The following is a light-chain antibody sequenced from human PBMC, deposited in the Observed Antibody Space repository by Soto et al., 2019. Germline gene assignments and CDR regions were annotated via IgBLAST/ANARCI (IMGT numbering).Light chain of an antibody. CDR2: DAS. CDR3: QQYNSFL. CDR1: QSMSTW. J-gene: IGKJ2*01. V-gene: IGKV1-5*01. Sequence: DMQMTQSPSTLSASVGDRVTITCRASQSMSTWLAWYQQKPGKAPKLLIYDASNLERGVPSRFSGSGSGTEFTLTISSLQPDDFATYYCQQYNSFLFGQGTKLEIK.